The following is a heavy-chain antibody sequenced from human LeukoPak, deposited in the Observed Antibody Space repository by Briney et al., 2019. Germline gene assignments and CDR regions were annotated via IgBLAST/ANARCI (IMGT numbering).Heavy chain of an antibody. V-gene: IGHV1-2*02. J-gene: IGHJ3*02. CDR3: ARVRYSGYSSYAFDI. CDR1: GYTFTGYH. D-gene: IGHD5-12*01. Sequence: ASVTVSCKASGYTFTGYHMHWVRQAPGQGLEWMGWINPNSGGTNYAQKFQGRVTMTRDTSISTAYMDLSRLRSDDTAVYYCARVRYSGYSSYAFDIWGQGTMLTVSS. CDR2: INPNSGGT.